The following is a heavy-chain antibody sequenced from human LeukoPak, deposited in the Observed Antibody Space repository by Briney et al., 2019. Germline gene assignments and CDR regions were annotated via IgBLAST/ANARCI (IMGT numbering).Heavy chain of an antibody. CDR1: GFTFSGYA. J-gene: IGHJ4*02. CDR3: AKDGRLYDGSGYYQSDY. D-gene: IGHD3-22*01. Sequence: GGSLILSCAASGFTFSGYAMSWVRQAPGKGLEWVSTISGSGGSTYYADSVKGRFTISRDNSKNTLYLQLNSLRAEDTAIYYCAKDGRLYDGSGYYQSDYWGQGTLVTVSS. V-gene: IGHV3-23*01. CDR2: ISGSGGST.